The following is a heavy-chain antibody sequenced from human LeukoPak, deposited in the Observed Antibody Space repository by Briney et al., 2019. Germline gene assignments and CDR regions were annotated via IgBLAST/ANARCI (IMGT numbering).Heavy chain of an antibody. D-gene: IGHD3-3*01. CDR1: GYTYTGYY. V-gene: IGHV1-2*02. Sequence: ASVKVSCKASGYTYTGYYMHWVRQAPGQGLEWMGWINPNSGGTNYAQKFQGRVTMTRDTSISTAYMELSRLRSDDTAVYYCARNDFWSGSVDFDYWGQGTLVTVSS. CDR3: ARNDFWSGSVDFDY. CDR2: INPNSGGT. J-gene: IGHJ4*02.